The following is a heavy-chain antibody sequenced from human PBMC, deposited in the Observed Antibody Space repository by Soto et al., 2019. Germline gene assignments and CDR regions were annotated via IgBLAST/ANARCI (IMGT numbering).Heavy chain of an antibody. CDR3: TTDFTTVTWMDWFDP. D-gene: IGHD4-4*01. CDR2: IKSKTDGGTT. CDR1: GFTFSNAW. J-gene: IGHJ5*02. Sequence: LGGSLRLSCAASGFTFSNAWMNWVRQAPGKGLEWVGRIKSKTDGGTTDYAAPVKGRFTISRDDSKNTLYLQMNSLKTEDTAVYYCTTDFTTVTWMDWFDPWGQGTLVTVSS. V-gene: IGHV3-15*07.